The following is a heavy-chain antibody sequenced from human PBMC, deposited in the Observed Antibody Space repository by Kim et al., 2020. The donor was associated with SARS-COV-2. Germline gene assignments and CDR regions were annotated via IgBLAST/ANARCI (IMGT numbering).Heavy chain of an antibody. CDR2: INSDGSST. CDR1: GFTFSSYW. Sequence: GGSLRLSCAASGFTFSSYWMHWVRQAPGKGLVWVSRINSDGSSTSYADSVKGRFTISRDNAKNTLYLQMNSLRAEDTAVYYCARDRARYCSGCSCYGSYWCFDLWGRGTLVTVSS. J-gene: IGHJ2*01. V-gene: IGHV3-74*01. CDR3: ARDRARYCSGCSCYGSYWCFDL. D-gene: IGHD2-15*01.